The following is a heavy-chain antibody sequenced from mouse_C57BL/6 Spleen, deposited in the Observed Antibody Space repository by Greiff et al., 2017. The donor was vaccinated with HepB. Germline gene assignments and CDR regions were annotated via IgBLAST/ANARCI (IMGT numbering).Heavy chain of an antibody. CDR3: ARHGAYYGSSWNWYFDV. CDR1: GYTFTEYT. CDR2: FYPGSGSI. D-gene: IGHD1-1*01. V-gene: IGHV1-62-2*01. Sequence: VKLMESGAELVKPGASVKLSCKASGYTFTEYTIHWVKQRSGQGLEWIGWFYPGSGSIKYNEKFKDKATLTADKSSSTVYMELSRLTSEDSAVYFCARHGAYYGSSWNWYFDVWGTGTTVTVSS. J-gene: IGHJ1*03.